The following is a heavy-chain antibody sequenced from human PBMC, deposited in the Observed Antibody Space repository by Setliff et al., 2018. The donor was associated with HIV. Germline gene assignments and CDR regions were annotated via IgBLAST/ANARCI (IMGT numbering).Heavy chain of an antibody. CDR3: ARGYCTNAVCSDAFDI. CDR1: GGTFSSYA. D-gene: IGHD2-8*01. V-gene: IGHV1-69*05. CDR2: IIPVFDTA. J-gene: IGHJ3*02. Sequence: SVKVSCKASGGTFSSYAINWVRQAPGQGLEGMGGIIPVFDTANYPQKFQGRVTMTTDTSTSTAYMELRSLRSDDTAVYYCARGYCTNAVCSDAFDIWGQGTMVTVSS.